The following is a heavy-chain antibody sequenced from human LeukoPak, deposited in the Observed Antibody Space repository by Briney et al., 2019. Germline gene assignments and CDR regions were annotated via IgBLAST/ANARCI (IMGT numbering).Heavy chain of an antibody. Sequence: PGGSLRLSCAASGFTFDDYAMHWVRQAPGKGLEWVSGISWNSGSIGYVDSVKGRFTISRDNSKNTLYLQMNSLSAEDTAVYYCAAYHVSHSESGYWGQGTLVTVSS. D-gene: IGHD1-14*01. J-gene: IGHJ4*02. CDR1: GFTFDDYA. CDR2: ISWNSGSI. CDR3: AAYHVSHSESGY. V-gene: IGHV3-9*01.